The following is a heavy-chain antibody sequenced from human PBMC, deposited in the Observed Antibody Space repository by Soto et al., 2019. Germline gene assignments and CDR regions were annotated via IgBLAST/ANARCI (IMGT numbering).Heavy chain of an antibody. J-gene: IGHJ4*02. CDR1: GFTFDDYA. CDR2: VNWNSGSI. D-gene: IGHD6-19*01. CDR3: AKDRDGAWLGPFDC. Sequence: EVQLVESGGGLVQPGRSLRLSCAASGFTFDDYAMHWVRQVSGKGLEWVSGVNWNSGSIVYADSVTGRFTISRDNAKNPLYLQMDSLRTEDTALYYCAKDRDGAWLGPFDCWGQGTRVTVPS. V-gene: IGHV3-9*01.